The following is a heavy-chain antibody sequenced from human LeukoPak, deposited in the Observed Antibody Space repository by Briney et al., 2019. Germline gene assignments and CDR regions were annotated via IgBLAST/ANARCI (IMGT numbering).Heavy chain of an antibody. CDR3: ARTDRQYSGGTEDY. D-gene: IGHD5-12*01. CDR2: ISTSSSTI. Sequence: GGSLRLSCAASGFTFSIYSMNWVRQAPGKGLEWVSYISTSSSTIYYADSVKGRFTISRDNAKNSLYLQMNSLRAEDTAVYYCARTDRQYSGGTEDYWGQGTLVTVSS. J-gene: IGHJ4*02. CDR1: GFTFSIYS. V-gene: IGHV3-48*04.